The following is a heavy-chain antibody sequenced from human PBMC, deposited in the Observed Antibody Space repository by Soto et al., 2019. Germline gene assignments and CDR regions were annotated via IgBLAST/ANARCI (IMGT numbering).Heavy chain of an antibody. J-gene: IGHJ5*02. CDR3: ARGDRFRCSGDRCFSDGLFLS. Sequence: EVQLVESGVGLVQRGGSLRLSCAASGFTFGIYSMNWVRQAPGKGLEWISYINGSSSTMYYADSVKGRFIISRDNADNSLYLQMNSLRDADTAVYYCARGDRFRCSGDRCFSDGLFLSWGQGTLVTVSS. D-gene: IGHD2-15*01. CDR2: INGSSSTM. CDR1: GFTFGIYS. V-gene: IGHV3-48*02.